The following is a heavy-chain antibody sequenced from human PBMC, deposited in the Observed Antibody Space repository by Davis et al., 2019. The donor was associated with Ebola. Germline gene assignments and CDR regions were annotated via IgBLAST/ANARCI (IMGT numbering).Heavy chain of an antibody. CDR3: ARAVAGPHNWFDP. CDR1: GGTFSSYA. CDR2: IIPIFGTA. V-gene: IGHV1-69*13. D-gene: IGHD6-19*01. J-gene: IGHJ5*02. Sequence: AASVKVSCKASGGTFSSYAISWVRQAPGQGLEWMGGIIPIFGTANYAQKFQGRVTITADESTSTAYMELSSLRSEDTAVYYCARAVAGPHNWFDPWGQGTLVTVSS.